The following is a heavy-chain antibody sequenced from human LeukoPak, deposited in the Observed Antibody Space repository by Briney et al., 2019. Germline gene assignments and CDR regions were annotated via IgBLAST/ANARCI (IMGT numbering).Heavy chain of an antibody. CDR3: ARDSRGGGPDFDY. V-gene: IGHV4-59*01. CDR1: GDSITSYW. CDR2: IYYSGTHT. Sequence: PSETLSLTCTVSGDSITSYWWAWIRQPPGKGLEWIGYIYYSGTHTSYNPSLKSRVTISMDTSRNQFSLKLNSVTAADTAVYYCARDSRGGGPDFDYWGQGTLVTVSS. J-gene: IGHJ4*02. D-gene: IGHD3-16*01.